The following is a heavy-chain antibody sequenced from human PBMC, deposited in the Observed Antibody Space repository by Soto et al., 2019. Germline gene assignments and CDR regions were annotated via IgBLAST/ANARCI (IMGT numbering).Heavy chain of an antibody. V-gene: IGHV4-30-2*01. CDR2: IYESGST. J-gene: IGHJ6*02. Sequence: PSETLSLTCAVSGGSISSGGYSWSWIRQPPGKGLEWIGYIYESGSTYYTDSVKGRFTISRDNARNSLYLQMNSLRAEDTAVYFCARAGGYSRTTTHPTAYDMDVWGQGTTVTVSS. CDR1: GGSISSGGYS. CDR3: ARAGGYSRTTTHPTAYDMDV. D-gene: IGHD3-22*01.